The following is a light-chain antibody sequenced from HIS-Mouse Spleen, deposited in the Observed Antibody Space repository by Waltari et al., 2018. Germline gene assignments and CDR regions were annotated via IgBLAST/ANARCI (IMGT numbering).Light chain of an antibody. V-gene: IGLV3-10*01. CDR2: EDS. J-gene: IGLJ2*01. CDR1: PLPNKS. CDR3: YSTDSSGNHRV. Sequence: SYELTQPPSVSVSPGQTARITCSRAPLPNKSSYWSQQKSGQAPVLVLYEDSKRPSGIPERFSGSSSGTMATLTISGAQVEDEADYYCYSTDSSGNHRVFGGGTKLTVL.